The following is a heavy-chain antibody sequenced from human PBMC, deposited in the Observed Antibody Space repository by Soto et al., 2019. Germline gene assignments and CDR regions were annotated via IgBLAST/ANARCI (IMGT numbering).Heavy chain of an antibody. D-gene: IGHD5-18*01. CDR2: ISYDGSNK. J-gene: IGHJ4*02. V-gene: IGHV3-30-3*01. Sequence: QVQLVESGGGVVQPGRSLRLSCAASGFTFSSYAMHWVRQAPGQGLEWVAVISYDGSNKYYADSVKGRFTISRDNSKNTLYLPMNSLRAEDTAVYYCAREKGTRGGYSYGYYFDYWGQGTLVTVSS. CDR3: AREKGTRGGYSYGYYFDY. CDR1: GFTFSSYA.